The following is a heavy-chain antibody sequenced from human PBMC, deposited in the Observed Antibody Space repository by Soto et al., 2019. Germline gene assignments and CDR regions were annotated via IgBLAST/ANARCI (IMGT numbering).Heavy chain of an antibody. Sequence: QVQLVESGGGVVQPGRSLRLSCAASGFTFSSNGMHWVRQAPGKGLEWVAVISYDGRNKYYADSVKGRFTISRDNSKNTLYLQMNSLRAEDTAVYYCAKDLSSGWSLDYWGQGTLVTVSS. D-gene: IGHD6-19*01. CDR1: GFTFSSNG. J-gene: IGHJ4*02. CDR2: ISYDGRNK. CDR3: AKDLSSGWSLDY. V-gene: IGHV3-30*18.